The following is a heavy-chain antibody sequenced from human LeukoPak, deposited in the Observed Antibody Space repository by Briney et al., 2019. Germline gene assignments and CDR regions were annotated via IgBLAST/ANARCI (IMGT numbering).Heavy chain of an antibody. CDR1: GYTFTSYG. V-gene: IGHV1-69*05. CDR2: IIPRLGTT. CDR3: AADGTD. Sequence: SVKVSCKASGYTFTSYGITWVRQAPGQGLEWMGGIIPRLGTTKYIEKFQGRITITTDESTTTAYMELTSLRSEDTAVYYCAADGTDWGQGTLVTVSS. J-gene: IGHJ4*02.